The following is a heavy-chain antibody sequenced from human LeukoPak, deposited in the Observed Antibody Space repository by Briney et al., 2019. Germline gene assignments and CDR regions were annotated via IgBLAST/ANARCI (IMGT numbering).Heavy chain of an antibody. CDR1: GFSFSSYW. D-gene: IGHD2-2*02. J-gene: IGHJ5*02. V-gene: IGHV3-74*01. Sequence: GGSLRLSCAASGFSFSSYWMHWVRQAPGKGLVWVSRMNSEGSSTSYADSVKGRFTISRDNAKNTLSLEMNSLRAEDTAVYYCARDQRYCSSTSCYRMIWFDAWGQGALVTVSS. CDR3: ARDQRYCSSTSCYRMIWFDA. CDR2: MNSEGSST.